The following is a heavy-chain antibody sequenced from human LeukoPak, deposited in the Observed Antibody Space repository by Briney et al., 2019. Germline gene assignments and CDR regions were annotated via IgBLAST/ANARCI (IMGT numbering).Heavy chain of an antibody. CDR1: GYTFTGYY. J-gene: IGHJ5*02. V-gene: IGHV1-2*06. Sequence: GASVKVSCKASGYTFTGYYMHWVRQAPGQGLEWMGRINPNSGGTNYARKFQGRVTMTRDTSISTAYMELSRLRSDDTAVYYCARDGAAAGNWFDPWGQGTLVTVSS. CDR3: ARDGAAAGNWFDP. D-gene: IGHD6-13*01. CDR2: INPNSGGT.